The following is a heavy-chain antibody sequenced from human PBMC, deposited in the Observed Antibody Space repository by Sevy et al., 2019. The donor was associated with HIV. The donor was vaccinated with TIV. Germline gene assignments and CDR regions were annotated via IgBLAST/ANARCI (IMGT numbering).Heavy chain of an antibody. Sequence: GGSLRLSCAASGFTFSSYSMNWVRQAPGKGLEWVSSISSRSSYIYYADSVKGRFTISRDNAKNSLYLQMNSLRAEDTAVYYCARDYGGIRHLQYWGQGTLVTVSS. V-gene: IGHV3-21*01. CDR2: ISSRSSYI. CDR1: GFTFSSYS. D-gene: IGHD4-17*01. J-gene: IGHJ1*01. CDR3: ARDYGGIRHLQY.